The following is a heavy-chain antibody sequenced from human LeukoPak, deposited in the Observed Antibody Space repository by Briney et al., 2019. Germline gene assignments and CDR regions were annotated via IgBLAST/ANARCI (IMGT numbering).Heavy chain of an antibody. CDR3: AKYHSSGYYYFDY. Sequence: GGSLRLSCAASGFTFDDYGMSWVRQAPGKGLEWVSAISGSGVNTYYTDSVKGRFTISRDNSKNTLYLQVNSLRAEDTAIYYCAKYHSSGYYYFDYWGQGTLVTVSS. D-gene: IGHD3-22*01. J-gene: IGHJ4*02. V-gene: IGHV3-23*01. CDR1: GFTFDDYG. CDR2: ISGSGVNT.